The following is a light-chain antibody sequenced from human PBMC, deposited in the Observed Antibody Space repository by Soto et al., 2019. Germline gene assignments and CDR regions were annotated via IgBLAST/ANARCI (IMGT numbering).Light chain of an antibody. V-gene: IGKV3-20*01. CDR3: HQYATSPQT. J-gene: IGKJ1*01. CDR2: GPS. Sequence: EIVLTQSPGTLSLSPGERATLSCRASQSVAKNYLAWYQQEPGQAPRLLIYGPSSRATGIPDRFSGRGSGTDFTLTISRLEPEDFAVYYCHQYATSPQTFGQGTKVEIK. CDR1: QSVAKNY.